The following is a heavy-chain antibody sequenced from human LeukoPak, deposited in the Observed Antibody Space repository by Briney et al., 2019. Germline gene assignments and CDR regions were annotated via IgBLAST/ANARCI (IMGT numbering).Heavy chain of an antibody. Sequence: GGSLRLSCAASEFTFSSYGMHWVRQAPGQGLEWVAVISYDGSNKYYADSVKGRFAISRDNAKNSLYLQMNNVRAEDTAVYFCAANTHSGYWGQGALVTVSS. J-gene: IGHJ4*02. D-gene: IGHD3-16*01. CDR1: EFTFSSYG. V-gene: IGHV3-30*03. CDR3: AANTHSGY. CDR2: ISYDGSNK.